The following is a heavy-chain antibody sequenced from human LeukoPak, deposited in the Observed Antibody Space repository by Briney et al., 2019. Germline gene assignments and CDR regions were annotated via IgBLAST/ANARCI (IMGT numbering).Heavy chain of an antibody. D-gene: IGHD2-2*01. V-gene: IGHV3-33*06. CDR1: GFTFSSYG. CDR3: AKGQRYCSSTSCYNWFDP. CDR2: IWYDGSNE. Sequence: GGSLRLSCAASGFTFSSYGMHWVRQAPGKGLEWVAVIWYDGSNEYYADSVKGRFTISRDNSKNTLYLQMNSLRAEDTAVYYCAKGQRYCSSTSCYNWFDPWGQGTLVTVSS. J-gene: IGHJ5*02.